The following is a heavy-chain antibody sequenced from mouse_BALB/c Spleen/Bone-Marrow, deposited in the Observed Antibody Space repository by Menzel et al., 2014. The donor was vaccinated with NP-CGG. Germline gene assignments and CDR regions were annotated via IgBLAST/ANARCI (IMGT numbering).Heavy chain of an antibody. Sequence: EVQLQQSGPELVKPGASVKISCKASGYSFTDYFMNWVKQSHGKSLEWVGRINPYNGDTFYNQKFKGKATLTVDKSSSTAHMELLRLTSDDSAVYYCGRGDDYDGDFDCWGQGTTLTVSS. CDR1: GYSFTDYF. D-gene: IGHD2-4*01. CDR3: GRGDDYDGDFDC. V-gene: IGHV1-37*01. J-gene: IGHJ2*01. CDR2: INPYNGDT.